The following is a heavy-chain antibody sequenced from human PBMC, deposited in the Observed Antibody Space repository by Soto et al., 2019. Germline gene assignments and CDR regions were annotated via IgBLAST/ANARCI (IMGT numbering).Heavy chain of an antibody. CDR3: ARGVGPVQYSSSWYYFDY. Sequence: QVQLQESGPGLVKPSETLSLTCTVSGGSISSYYWSWIRQPPGKGLEWIGYIYYSGSTNYNPSLKSRVTISVDTSTNQVSLKLSSVTAADTAVYYCARGVGPVQYSSSWYYFDYWGQGTLVTVSS. CDR1: GGSISSYY. V-gene: IGHV4-59*01. J-gene: IGHJ4*02. D-gene: IGHD6-13*01. CDR2: IYYSGST.